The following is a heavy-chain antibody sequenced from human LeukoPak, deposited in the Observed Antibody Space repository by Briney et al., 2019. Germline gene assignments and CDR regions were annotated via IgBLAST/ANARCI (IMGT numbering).Heavy chain of an antibody. V-gene: IGHV1-2*02. CDR3: ARDKLGYSGYDATPGNY. J-gene: IGHJ4*02. Sequence: ASLKVSCKASGYTFTGYYMHWVRQAPGQGLEWMGWINPNSGGTNYAQKFQGRVTMTRDTSISTAYMELSRLRSDDTAVYYCARDKLGYSGYDATPGNYWGQGTLVTVSS. CDR2: INPNSGGT. CDR1: GYTFTGYY. D-gene: IGHD5-12*01.